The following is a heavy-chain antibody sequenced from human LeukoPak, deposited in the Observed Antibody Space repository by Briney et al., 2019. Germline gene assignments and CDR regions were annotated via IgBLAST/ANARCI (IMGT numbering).Heavy chain of an antibody. CDR2: MNPNSGDT. D-gene: IGHD3-9*01. V-gene: IGHV1-8*01. CDR1: GYTFTSYD. J-gene: IGHJ4*02. CDR3: ARERAYYDILTGYYPDYFDY. Sequence: ASVKVSCKASGYTFTSYDINWVRQATGQGLEWMGWMNPNSGDTGYAQKFQGRVTMTRDTSISTAYMELSRLRSDDTAVYYCARERAYYDILTGYYPDYFDYWGQGTLVTVSS.